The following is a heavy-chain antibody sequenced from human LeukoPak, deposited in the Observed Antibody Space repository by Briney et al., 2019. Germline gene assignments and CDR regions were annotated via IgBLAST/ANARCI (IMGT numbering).Heavy chain of an antibody. CDR3: ARRSAAAGIDAFDI. J-gene: IGHJ3*02. D-gene: IGHD6-13*01. Sequence: GGSLRLSCSASGFSFRNYDMHWVRQPTGKGLEWVSAVGTGGDTYYAGSVKGRFTVVRENAKNTLYLQMNSLRAGDTAMYYCARRSAAAGIDAFDIWGQGTMVTVSS. CDR1: GFSFRNYD. CDR2: VGTGGDT. V-gene: IGHV3-13*01.